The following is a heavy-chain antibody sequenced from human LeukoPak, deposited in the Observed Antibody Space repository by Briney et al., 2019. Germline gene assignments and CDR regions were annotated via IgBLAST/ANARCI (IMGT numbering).Heavy chain of an antibody. V-gene: IGHV4-31*03. CDR1: GGSISSGGYY. D-gene: IGHD3-22*01. Sequence: SETLSLTCTVSGGSISSGGYYWSWIRQRPGKGLEWIGYIYYSGSTYYNPSLKSRVTISVDTSKNQFSLKLSSVTAADTAVYYCARVTTMIVVVITTPDAFDIWGQGTMVTVSS. CDR2: IYYSGST. CDR3: ARVTTMIVVVITTPDAFDI. J-gene: IGHJ3*02.